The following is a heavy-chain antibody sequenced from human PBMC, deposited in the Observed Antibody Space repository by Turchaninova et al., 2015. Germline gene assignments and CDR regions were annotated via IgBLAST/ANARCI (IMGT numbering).Heavy chain of an antibody. V-gene: IGHV2-5*02. CDR2: ISWDDDK. J-gene: IGHJ4*01. CDR3: AHRLLAAAGPFDY. D-gene: IGHD6-13*01. Sequence: QITLKESGPTLVKPTQTLTLTCTFSGFSLSTIGVSVGWIRQPPGKALTWLALISWDDDKRYSPSLKSRLIITKDTPKKQVVLTLTDMDPVDTATYYCAHRLLAAAGPFDYWGQETRVTVSS. CDR1: GFSLSTIGVS.